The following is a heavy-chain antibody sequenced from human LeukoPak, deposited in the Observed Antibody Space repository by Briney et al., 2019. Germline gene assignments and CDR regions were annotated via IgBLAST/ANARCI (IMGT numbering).Heavy chain of an antibody. CDR2: IYYSGST. CDR3: ATQRPRAYWFDP. J-gene: IGHJ5*02. D-gene: IGHD6-25*01. CDR1: GGSISSSSYY. V-gene: IGHV4-39*01. Sequence: SETLSLTCTVSGGSISSSSYYWGWIRQPPGKGLEWIGSIYYSGSTYYNPSLKSRVTISVDTSKNQFSLKLSSVTAADTAVYYCATQRPRAYWFDPWGQGTLVTVSS.